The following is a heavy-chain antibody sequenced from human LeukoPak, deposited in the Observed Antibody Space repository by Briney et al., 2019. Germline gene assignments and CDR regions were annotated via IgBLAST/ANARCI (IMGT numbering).Heavy chain of an antibody. Sequence: GGSLRLSCAASGFTFSSYAMSRVRQAPGKGLEWVSTISGSGGSAFYADSVKGRFTISRDNSKNTLYLQMNSLRAEDTAVYHCANGWSPDYWGRGTLVTVSS. V-gene: IGHV3-23*01. CDR3: ANGWSPDY. J-gene: IGHJ4*02. D-gene: IGHD2-15*01. CDR2: ISGSGGSA. CDR1: GFTFSSYA.